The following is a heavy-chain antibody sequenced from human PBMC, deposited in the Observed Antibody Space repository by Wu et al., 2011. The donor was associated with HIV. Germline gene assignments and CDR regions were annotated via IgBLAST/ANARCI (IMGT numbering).Heavy chain of an antibody. CDR3: ARWASTVVIWGDYYYYGMDV. Sequence: QVQLVQSGAEVKKPGASVKVSCKASGYTFTSYDINWVRQATGQGLEWMGWMNPNSGNTGYAQKFQGRVTITRNTSISTAYMELSSLRSEDTAVYYCARWASTVVIWGDYYYYGMDVWGQGTTVTVSS. V-gene: IGHV1-8*03. CDR2: MNPNSGNT. D-gene: IGHD4-23*01. J-gene: IGHJ6*02. CDR1: GYTFTSYD.